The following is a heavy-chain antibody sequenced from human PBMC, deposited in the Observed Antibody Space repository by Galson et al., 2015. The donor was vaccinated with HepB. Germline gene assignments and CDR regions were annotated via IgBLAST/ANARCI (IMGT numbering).Heavy chain of an antibody. D-gene: IGHD3-22*01. CDR3: ARRHYDAHSGYYHVDY. J-gene: IGHJ4*02. V-gene: IGHV1-8*01. CDR1: GYIFTNYH. Sequence: SVKVSCKASGYIFTNYHINWVRQATGQGLEWMGWMNPNSGNTGYAQKFQGRVTMTRNTSINTAYMEVSSLTSEDTAIYYCARRHYDAHSGYYHVDYWGQGTLVAVSS. CDR2: MNPNSGNT.